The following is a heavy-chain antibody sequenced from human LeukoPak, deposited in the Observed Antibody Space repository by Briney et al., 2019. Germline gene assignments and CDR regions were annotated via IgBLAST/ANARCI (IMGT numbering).Heavy chain of an antibody. D-gene: IGHD2-21*02. CDR3: ARSRLLSLYFDY. V-gene: IGHV1-2*02. CDR1: GYTFTGYY. J-gene: IGHJ4*02. Sequence: ASVKVSCKASGYTFTGYYMHWVRQAPGQGLEWMGWINPNSGGTNYAQKFQGRVTMTRDTSISTAYMELSRLRSNDTAVYYCARSRLLSLYFDYWGQGTLVTVSS. CDR2: INPNSGGT.